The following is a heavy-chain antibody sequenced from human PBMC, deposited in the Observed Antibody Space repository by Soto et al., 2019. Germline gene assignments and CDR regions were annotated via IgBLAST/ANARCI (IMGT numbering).Heavy chain of an antibody. Sequence: PGGSLRLSCAASGFTFSGYWMSWAREAPGEGLEWVANIKQDGSENYFVDSVKGRFTISRDNAKNSLYLQMNSLKTDDTAVYYCARRGRRSGNYADAFDIWGQGTMVTVSS. J-gene: IGHJ3*02. CDR3: ARRGRRSGNYADAFDI. V-gene: IGHV3-7*03. CDR2: IKQDGSEN. D-gene: IGHD1-26*01. CDR1: GFTFSGYW.